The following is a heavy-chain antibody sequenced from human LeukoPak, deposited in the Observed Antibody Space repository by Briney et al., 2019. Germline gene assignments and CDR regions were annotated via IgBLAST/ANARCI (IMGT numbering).Heavy chain of an antibody. CDR1: GGSISSYY. D-gene: IGHD2-21*02. CDR3: ARDGPDELAYCGGDCYHYYYYYMDV. CDR2: IYYSGST. Sequence: SETLSLTCTVSGGSISSYYWSWIRQPPGKGLEWIGYIYYSGSTNYNPSLKSRVTISVDTSKNQFSLKLSSVTAADTAVYYCARDGPDELAYCGGDCYHYYYYYMDVWGKGTTVTVSS. V-gene: IGHV4-59*01. J-gene: IGHJ6*03.